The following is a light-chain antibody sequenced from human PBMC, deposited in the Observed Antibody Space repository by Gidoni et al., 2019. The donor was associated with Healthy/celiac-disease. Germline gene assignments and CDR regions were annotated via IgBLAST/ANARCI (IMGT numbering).Light chain of an antibody. Sequence: EIVLTQSPATLSLSPGERATRSCRASQSVSSYLAWYQQKPGQAPRLLIYDASNRATGIPARCSGSGSGTDFTLTISSLEPEDFAVYYCQQRSNWPPYTFGQGTKLEIK. J-gene: IGKJ2*01. CDR1: QSVSSY. V-gene: IGKV3-11*01. CDR3: QQRSNWPPYT. CDR2: DAS.